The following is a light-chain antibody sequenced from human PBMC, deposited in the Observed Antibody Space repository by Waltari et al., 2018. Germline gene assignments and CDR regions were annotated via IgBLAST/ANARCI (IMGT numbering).Light chain of an antibody. CDR2: DAS. V-gene: IGKV3-20*01. CDR1: QSVGRA. CDR3: QMYVRLPVT. J-gene: IGKJ1*01. Sequence: EIVLTQSPGTLALSPGERATLSCRASQSVGRALAWYQQKPGQAPRLLIYDASSRATGIPDRSSGSGSVTDFSLTISRVEPEDFAVYYCQMYVRLPVTFGQGTKVEVK.